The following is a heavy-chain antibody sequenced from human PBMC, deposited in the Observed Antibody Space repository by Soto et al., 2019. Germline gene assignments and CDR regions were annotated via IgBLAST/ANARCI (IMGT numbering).Heavy chain of an antibody. J-gene: IGHJ4*02. V-gene: IGHV4-59*01. CDR2: IYYSGST. D-gene: IGHD3-10*01. CDR3: ARARVVGRTHDY. CDR1: GGSISSYY. Sequence: QVQLQESGPGLVKPSETLSLTCTVSGGSISSYYWSWIRQPPGKGLEWIGYIYYSGSTNYNPSLKSRVTISVDTSKNQFSLKLSSVTAADTAVYYCARARVVGRTHDYWGQGTLVTVSS.